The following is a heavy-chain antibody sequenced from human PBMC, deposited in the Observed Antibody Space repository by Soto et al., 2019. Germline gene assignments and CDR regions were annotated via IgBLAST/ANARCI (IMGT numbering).Heavy chain of an antibody. D-gene: IGHD3-22*01. V-gene: IGHV1-3*01. J-gene: IGHJ5*02. CDR1: GYTFTSYA. Sequence: ASVKVSCKASGYTFTSYAMHWVRQAPGQRLEWMGRINAGNGNTKYSQKFQGRVTITRDTSASTAYMELSSLRSEDTAVYYCAGDPDSHYNDSHASSYPWGQGTLVTVSS. CDR3: AGDPDSHYNDSHASSYP. CDR2: INAGNGNT.